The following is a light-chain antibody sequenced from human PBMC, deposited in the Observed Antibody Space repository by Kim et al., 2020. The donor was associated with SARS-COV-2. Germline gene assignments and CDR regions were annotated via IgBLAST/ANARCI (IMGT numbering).Light chain of an antibody. V-gene: IGKV3-20*01. CDR1: QSVTDN. CDR3: QQYGAS. CDR2: GAS. J-gene: IGKJ1*01. Sequence: VLTQSPGTLSLSPGERATLSCRASQSVTDNLAWYQQKPGQAPRLLIYGASTRATGIPDRFSDSGSGTDFTLTISRLEPEDFAVYYCQQYGASFGQGTKVDIK.